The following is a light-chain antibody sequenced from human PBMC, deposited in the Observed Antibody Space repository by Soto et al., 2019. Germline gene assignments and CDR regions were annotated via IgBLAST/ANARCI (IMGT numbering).Light chain of an antibody. CDR1: QSISSH. CDR2: EAS. Sequence: DIPMTQSPYSLSASVGDRVTITCRASQSISSHLNWYQQKPGKAPQLLIYEASSLQVGVPSRFIGGGSGQLFLPKLTLFKAAIFAIYYCQKRYSMPLVFGPGTQ. V-gene: IGKV1-39*01. CDR3: QKRYSMPLV. J-gene: IGKJ3*01.